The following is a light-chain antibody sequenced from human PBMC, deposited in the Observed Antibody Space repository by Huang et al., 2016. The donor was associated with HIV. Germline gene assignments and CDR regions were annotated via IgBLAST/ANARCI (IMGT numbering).Light chain of an antibody. CDR3: QQYDNWPPYT. CDR2: ATS. Sequence: EIVLTQSPATLSGSPGERATLSCRASQSISSNLAWYQQKPGQALRLLIYATSTRATGIPARFSGSGSETEFTLTITSLQSEDFAVYYCQQYDNWPPYTFGQGTKLEIK. V-gene: IGKV3-15*01. J-gene: IGKJ2*01. CDR1: QSISSN.